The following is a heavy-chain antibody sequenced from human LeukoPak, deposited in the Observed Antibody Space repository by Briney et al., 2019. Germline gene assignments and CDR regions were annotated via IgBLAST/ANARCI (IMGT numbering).Heavy chain of an antibody. D-gene: IGHD3-22*01. CDR3: ARHLLEDYYDSSGFGFDY. V-gene: IGHV4-4*09. Sequence: SETLSLTCTVSGGSISSYYWSWIRQPPGKGLEWIGYIYTSGSTNYNPSLKSRVTISVDTSKNQFSLNLSSVTAADTAVYYCARHLLEDYYDSSGFGFDYWGQGTLVTVSS. J-gene: IGHJ4*02. CDR2: IYTSGST. CDR1: GGSISSYY.